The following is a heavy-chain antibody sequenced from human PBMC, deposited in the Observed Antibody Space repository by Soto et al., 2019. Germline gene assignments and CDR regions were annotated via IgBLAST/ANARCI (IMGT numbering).Heavy chain of an antibody. CDR2: ISGSGGST. Sequence: EVQLLESGGGLVQPGGSLRLSCAASGFTFSSYAMSWVRQAPGKGLEWVSAISGSGGSTYYADSVKARFTISGDNSKNTLYLPMNRLRAEDTAVYYCANTMPLIAVAGPFDYWGQGTLVTVSS. J-gene: IGHJ4*02. V-gene: IGHV3-23*01. CDR1: GFTFSSYA. CDR3: ANTMPLIAVAGPFDY. D-gene: IGHD6-19*01.